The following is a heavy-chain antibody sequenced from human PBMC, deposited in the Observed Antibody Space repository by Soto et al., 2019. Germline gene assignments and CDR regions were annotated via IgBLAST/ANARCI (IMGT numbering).Heavy chain of an antibody. CDR1: GFFISSGNY. CDR3: ARARWYDAFDV. D-gene: IGHD2-15*01. V-gene: IGHV4-38-2*01. Sequence: LALTCAVSGFFISSGNYWGWIRKPPGKGLEWIGSIFHGGNTYYNPSLKSRVTISVDMSKNQFSLKLNSVTAADTAVYYCARARWYDAFDVWGQGTVVTVSS. J-gene: IGHJ3*01. CDR2: IFHGGNT.